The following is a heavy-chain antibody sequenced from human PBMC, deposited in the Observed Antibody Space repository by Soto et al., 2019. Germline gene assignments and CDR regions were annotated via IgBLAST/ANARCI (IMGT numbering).Heavy chain of an antibody. J-gene: IGHJ4*02. D-gene: IGHD6-13*01. CDR3: AKDHSSSWYHFDY. CDR2: ISYDGSHK. V-gene: IGHV3-30*18. Sequence: QVQLVESGGGVVQPGRSLRLSCAASGFTFSSYGMHWVRQAPGKGLEWVAVISYDGSHKYYADSVKGRFTISRDNSKNTLYLQMNSLRAEDTAVYYCAKDHSSSWYHFDYWGQGTLVTVSS. CDR1: GFTFSSYG.